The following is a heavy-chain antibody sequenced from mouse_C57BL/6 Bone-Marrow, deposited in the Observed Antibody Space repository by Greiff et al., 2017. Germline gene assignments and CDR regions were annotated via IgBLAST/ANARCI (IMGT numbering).Heavy chain of an antibody. CDR2: IWSGGSS. V-gene: IGHV2-4*01. CDR3: ARPVVPFDY. J-gene: IGHJ2*01. CDR1: GFSLTSYG. Sequence: QVQLQQSGPGLVQPSQSLSITCTASGFSLTSYGVHWVRQPPGKGLEWLGVIWSGGSSAYNAAFISRLSISKDNSKSQVFCKMNSLQADDTAIYYCARPVVPFDYWGQGTTLTVSS. D-gene: IGHD1-1*01.